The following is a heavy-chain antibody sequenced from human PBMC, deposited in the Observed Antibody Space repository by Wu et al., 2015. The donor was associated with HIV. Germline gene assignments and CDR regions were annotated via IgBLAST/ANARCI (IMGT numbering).Heavy chain of an antibody. D-gene: IGHD1-26*01. J-gene: IGHJ4*02. V-gene: IGHV1-18*01. Sequence: QVQLVQSGAEVKKPGASVKVSCKASGYIFTSYDISWVRQAPGQGLEWMGWISAYNGNTNYAQKVQGRVTMTTDTFTSTAYMELRSLRFDDTAVYYCARDWYSGSYYNYWGQGTLVTVSS. CDR1: GYIFTSYD. CDR3: ARDWYSGSYYNY. CDR2: ISAYNGNT.